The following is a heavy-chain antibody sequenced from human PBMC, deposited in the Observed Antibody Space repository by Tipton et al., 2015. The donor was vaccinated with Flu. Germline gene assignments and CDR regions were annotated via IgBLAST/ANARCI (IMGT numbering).Heavy chain of an antibody. Sequence: GSLRLSCTVSGGPISSGGDYWSWVRQAPGKGLEWVSAVSGGGAITYFADSVKGRFTISRDNSKNILYLQMNSLRADDTAVYSCAKVIPELVAGLDSWGQGTLVTVSS. V-gene: IGHV3-23*01. D-gene: IGHD6-19*01. CDR2: VSGGGAIT. J-gene: IGHJ4*02. CDR3: AKVIPELVAGLDS. CDR1: GGPISSGGDY.